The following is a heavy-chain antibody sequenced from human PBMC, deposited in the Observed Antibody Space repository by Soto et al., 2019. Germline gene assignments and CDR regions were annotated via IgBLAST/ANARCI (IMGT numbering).Heavy chain of an antibody. V-gene: IGHV4-39*01. D-gene: IGHD6-19*01. CDR3: ARRSEGLRAKSSVAQTGFEP. Sequence: PSETLSLTCTVSGGSISSSSYYWGWIRQPPGKGLEWIGSIYYSGSTYYNPSLKSRVTISVDTSKNQFSLKLSSVTAADTAVYYCARRSEGLRAKSSVAQTGFEPWGQGTLVTVSS. CDR2: IYYSGST. CDR1: GGSISSSSYY. J-gene: IGHJ5*02.